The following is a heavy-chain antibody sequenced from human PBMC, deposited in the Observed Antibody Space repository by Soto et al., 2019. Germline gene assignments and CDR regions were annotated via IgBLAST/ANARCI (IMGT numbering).Heavy chain of an antibody. D-gene: IGHD6-13*01. Sequence: AASVKVSCKASGYTFTGYYMHWVRQAPGQGLEWMGWINPNSGGTNYAQKFQGWVTMTRDTSISTAYMELSRLRSDDTAVYYCARGGMAAAGNWFDPWGQGTLVTVSS. J-gene: IGHJ5*02. CDR1: GYTFTGYY. CDR3: ARGGMAAAGNWFDP. V-gene: IGHV1-2*04. CDR2: INPNSGGT.